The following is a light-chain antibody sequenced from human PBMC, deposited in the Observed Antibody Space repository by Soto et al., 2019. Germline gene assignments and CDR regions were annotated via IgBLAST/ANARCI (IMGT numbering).Light chain of an antibody. CDR1: SCDVGGYNY. V-gene: IGLV2-11*01. J-gene: IGLJ1*01. CDR2: DVN. CDR3: CSFAGDPYV. Sequence: QSVLTQPRSVSGSPGQSVAISCTGTSCDVGGYNYVSWYQQHPGKAPKLMIYDVNKRPSGVPDRFSGSKSGNTASLTISGLQAEDEADYYCCSFAGDPYVFGTGTKSPS.